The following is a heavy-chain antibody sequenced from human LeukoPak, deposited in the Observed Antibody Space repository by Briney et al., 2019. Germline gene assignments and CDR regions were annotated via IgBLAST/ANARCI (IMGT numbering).Heavy chain of an antibody. D-gene: IGHD2-2*01. V-gene: IGHV1-69*13. J-gene: IGHJ4*02. CDR2: IIPIFGTA. CDR1: GGTFSSYA. Sequence: ASVNVSFKASGGTFSSYAISWVRQAPGQGLEWMGGIIPIFGTANYAQKFQGRVTITADESTSTAYMELSSLRSEDTAVYYCAARWGVVPAAMDYWGQGTLVTVSS. CDR3: AARWGVVPAAMDY.